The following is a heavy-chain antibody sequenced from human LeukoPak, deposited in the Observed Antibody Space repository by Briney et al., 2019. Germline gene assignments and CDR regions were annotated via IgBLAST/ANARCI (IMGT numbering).Heavy chain of an antibody. Sequence: RLGGSLRLSCAASGFTFSSYDMHWVRQVTGKGLEWVSTIGTAGDTYYSGSVKGRFTISRENAKNSLYLQMNSLRAGDTAVYYCARGGDFGYSYGGYYYMDVWGKGTTVTVSS. CDR1: GFTFSSYD. D-gene: IGHD5-18*01. CDR2: IGTAGDT. J-gene: IGHJ6*03. CDR3: ARGGDFGYSYGGYYYMDV. V-gene: IGHV3-13*01.